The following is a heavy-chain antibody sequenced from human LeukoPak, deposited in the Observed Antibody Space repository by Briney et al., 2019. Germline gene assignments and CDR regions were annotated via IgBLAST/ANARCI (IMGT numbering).Heavy chain of an antibody. CDR1: GFTFSSYS. CDR2: ISSSGTYI. J-gene: IGHJ4*02. D-gene: IGHD3-10*01. CDR3: ARDGGATMVRGVATYDS. Sequence: GGPLRLSCAASGFTFSSYSMNWVRQAPGKGLEWVSSISSSGTYIYYADSVKGRFTISRDNAKNSLYLQMNSLRAEDTAVYYCARDGGATMVRGVATYDSWGQGTLVTVSS. V-gene: IGHV3-21*01.